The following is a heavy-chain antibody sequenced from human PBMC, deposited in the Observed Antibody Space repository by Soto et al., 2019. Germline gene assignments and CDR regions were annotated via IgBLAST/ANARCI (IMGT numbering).Heavy chain of an antibody. Sequence: PGGSLRLSCATSGFTFSGSTMHWVRQASGKGLEWVGRTRSKTYSYATAYAASVKGRFTISRDDSQSTAYLQMNSLKTEDTAVYYCARDYTGSYFWGQGTLVTVSS. CDR1: GFTFSGST. CDR2: TRSKTYSYAT. D-gene: IGHD1-26*01. J-gene: IGHJ4*02. V-gene: IGHV3-73*01. CDR3: ARDYTGSYF.